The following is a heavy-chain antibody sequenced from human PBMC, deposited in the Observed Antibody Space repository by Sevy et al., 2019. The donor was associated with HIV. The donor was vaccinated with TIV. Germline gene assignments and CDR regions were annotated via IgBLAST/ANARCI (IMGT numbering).Heavy chain of an antibody. J-gene: IGHJ6*02. V-gene: IGHV6-1*01. CDR3: ARGDELNSYYYGMDV. D-gene: IGHD1-1*01. CDR1: GDSVSSSSAA. Sequence: SQNLSLTCAISGDSVSSSSAAWNWFRQSPSRGLEWLGRTYYRSKWYNNYAVSVKSRVTINPDTSEIQFSLHLNSVTPEDTAVYFCARGDELNSYYYGMDVWGQGTTVTVSS. CDR2: TYYRSKWYN.